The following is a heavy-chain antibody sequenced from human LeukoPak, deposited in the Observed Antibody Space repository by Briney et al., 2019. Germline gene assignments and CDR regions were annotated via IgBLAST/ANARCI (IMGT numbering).Heavy chain of an antibody. V-gene: IGHV3-23*01. CDR1: GFTFSSYA. J-gene: IGHJ5*02. Sequence: GGSLRLSCAASGFTFSSYALSWVRQAPGKGLEWVPAISGSGDTTFYADSVKGRFTISRDNSKNTLYLQTSSLRADDTAVYYCTRGYVTRGGSFDPWGQGTLVTVSS. CDR3: TRGYVTRGGSFDP. CDR2: ISGSGDTT. D-gene: IGHD2-2*01.